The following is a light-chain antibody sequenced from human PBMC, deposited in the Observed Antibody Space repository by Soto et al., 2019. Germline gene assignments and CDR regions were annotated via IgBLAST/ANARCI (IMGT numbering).Light chain of an antibody. CDR1: QSISGSN. CDR2: GAS. CDR3: HQYDSSPQT. J-gene: IGKJ2*01. V-gene: IGKV3-20*01. Sequence: NVLTQSPGTLPLSPGERATLSCRASQSISGSNLAWYQQQPGQAPRLLIYGASSRATGIPDRFSGSGSGTDFTLTISRLEPEDFAVYYCHQYDSSPQTFGQGTKLDIK.